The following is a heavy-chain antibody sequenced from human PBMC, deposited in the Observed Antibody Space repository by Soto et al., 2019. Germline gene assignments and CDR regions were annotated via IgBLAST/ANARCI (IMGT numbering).Heavy chain of an antibody. CDR2: IYYRGNT. D-gene: IGHD3-16*01. CDR3: ARGWDYYGVDV. Sequence: SETLSLTCTVSGGSISSDDYYWNWIRQRPGKGLEWIGNIYYRGNTNYNPSLKSRIIMSMDMSENQFSLKLTSVTAADTAVYYCARGWDYYGVDVWGQGTTVTVSS. V-gene: IGHV4-31*03. CDR1: GGSISSDDYY. J-gene: IGHJ6*02.